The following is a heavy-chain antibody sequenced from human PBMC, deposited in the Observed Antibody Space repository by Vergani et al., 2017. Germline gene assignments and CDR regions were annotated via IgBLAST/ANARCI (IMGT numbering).Heavy chain of an antibody. CDR3: VYRKTGCGXTGGVYPFYCYYYMDD. CDR2: IYWNDDQ. J-gene: IGHJ6*03. CDR1: GFSLNTRGVS. D-gene: IGHD1-7*01. Sequence: QITLKESGPTLVKPTQTLTLTCTFSGFSLNTRGVSVAWIRQPPGKALDWLALIYWNDDQHYSPSLNNRVTITKDTSKNQVVLTMTNMDYVDTGTYYCVYRKTGCGXTGGVYPFYCYYYMDDWGKGTTVTVSS. V-gene: IGHV2-5*04.